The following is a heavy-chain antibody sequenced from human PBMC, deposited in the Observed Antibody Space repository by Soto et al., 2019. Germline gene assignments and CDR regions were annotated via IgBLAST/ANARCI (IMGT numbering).Heavy chain of an antibody. Sequence: EVQLVESGGGLVQPGGSLRLSCAASGFTFSSYWMSWVRQAPGKGLEWVANIKQDGSEKYYVDSVKGRFAIPRDNAQNSLYLQMNRLRAEDTAVYYCARGQSINKYYYYDGRDVGGQGTTVTVSS. V-gene: IGHV3-7*05. CDR3: ARGQSINKYYYYDGRDV. CDR1: GFTFSSYW. CDR2: IKQDGSEK. D-gene: IGHD6-6*01. J-gene: IGHJ6*02.